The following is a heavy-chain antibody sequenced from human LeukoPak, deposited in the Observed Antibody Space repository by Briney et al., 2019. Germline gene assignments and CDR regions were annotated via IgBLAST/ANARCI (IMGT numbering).Heavy chain of an antibody. D-gene: IGHD3-10*01. J-gene: IGHJ4*02. Sequence: AASVTVSCRASGYTFNDYYIHWVRQAPGQGLEWMGWINPNTGGTNYAQKFQGRVTMTRDTSISTVYMELSRLRSDDTAVYSCARDRITVVRGFIGYWGQGTLVTVSS. CDR2: INPNTGGT. CDR1: GYTFNDYY. CDR3: ARDRITVVRGFIGY. V-gene: IGHV1-2*02.